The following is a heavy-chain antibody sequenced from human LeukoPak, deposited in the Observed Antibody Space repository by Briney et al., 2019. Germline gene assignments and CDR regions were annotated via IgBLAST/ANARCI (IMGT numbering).Heavy chain of an antibody. V-gene: IGHV3-33*06. CDR2: IWYDGSYK. CDR1: GFTFSNYG. J-gene: IGHJ6*02. Sequence: GGSLRLSCAASGFTFSNYGMHWVRQAPGKGLEWVAVIWYDGSYKYYGDSVKGRFTISRDNSKNTLYLQMNSLRAEDTAVYYCAKDSRESSGHFPYYYYYHYGLDVWGQGTTVTVSS. CDR3: AKDSRESSGHFPYYYYYHYGLDV. D-gene: IGHD3-22*01.